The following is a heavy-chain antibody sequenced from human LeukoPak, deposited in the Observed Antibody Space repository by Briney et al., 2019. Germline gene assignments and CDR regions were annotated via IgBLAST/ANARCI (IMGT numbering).Heavy chain of an antibody. CDR1: GFTFGDYA. CDR2: INSDGTTT. CDR3: VRVFCTGTTNC. J-gene: IGHJ4*02. Sequence: PGGSLRLSCAASGFTFGDYAMHWVRQAPGKGLVWVSRINSDGTTTNYADSVKGRFTISRDNAKNTLYLQMNSLRAEDTAVYYCVRVFCTGTTNCWGQGTLVTVSS. V-gene: IGHV3-74*01. D-gene: IGHD1-1*01.